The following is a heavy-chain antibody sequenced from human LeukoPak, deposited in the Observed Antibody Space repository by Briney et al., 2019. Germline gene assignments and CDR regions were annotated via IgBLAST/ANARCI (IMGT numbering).Heavy chain of an antibody. Sequence: SETLSLTCTVSGGSISSSSYYWGWVRQPPGKGLEWIGYIYYSGSTNYKPSLKSRVTISVDTSKNQFSLKLSSVTAADTAVYYCAGGGVGATFGQFDYWGQGTLVTVSS. D-gene: IGHD1-26*01. CDR2: IYYSGST. CDR1: GGSISSSSYY. V-gene: IGHV4-61*05. CDR3: AGGGVGATFGQFDY. J-gene: IGHJ4*02.